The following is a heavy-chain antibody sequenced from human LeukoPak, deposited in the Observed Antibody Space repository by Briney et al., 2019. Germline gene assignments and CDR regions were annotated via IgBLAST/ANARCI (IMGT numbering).Heavy chain of an antibody. D-gene: IGHD2-15*01. Sequence: SETLSLTCTVSGGSVSSSPSYWDWIRQPPGKGLEWIGTFSYSGYTRYNPSLRGRVTMSLDTSKNQLSLRLTSVTAADTAIFYCARRSFPLYFDSWGQGTLVTVSS. CDR1: GGSVSSSPSY. V-gene: IGHV4-39*01. CDR3: ARRSFPLYFDS. CDR2: FSYSGYT. J-gene: IGHJ4*02.